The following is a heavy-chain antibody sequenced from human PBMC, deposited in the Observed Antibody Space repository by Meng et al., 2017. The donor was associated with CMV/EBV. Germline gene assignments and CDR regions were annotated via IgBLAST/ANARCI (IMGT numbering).Heavy chain of an antibody. Sequence: SVKVSCKASGVTFSSCTLSWVRQAPGQGLEWMGGITPIFGVAQYAQNFQGRVTITADEYTNTAYMDVNSLRSEDTAVYYCATGATTSRFRVDYWGQGTLVTVSS. V-gene: IGHV1-69*13. CDR2: ITPIFGVA. CDR1: GVTFSSCT. J-gene: IGHJ4*02. CDR3: ATGATTSRFRVDY. D-gene: IGHD2-2*01.